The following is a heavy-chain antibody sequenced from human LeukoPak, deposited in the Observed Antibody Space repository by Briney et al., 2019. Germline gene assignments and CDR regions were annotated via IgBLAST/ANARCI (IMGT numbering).Heavy chain of an antibody. J-gene: IGHJ3*02. CDR1: GYTFTGYD. CDR2: INPNSGGT. D-gene: IGHD3-9*01. CDR3: ARVFDILTGYCAFDI. Sequence: VASVKVSCKASGYTFTGYDMHWVRQAPGQGLEWMGWINPNSGGTNYAQKFQGRVTMTRDTSMSTAYMELSRLRSDDTAVYYCARVFDILTGYCAFDIWGQGTMVTVSS. V-gene: IGHV1-2*02.